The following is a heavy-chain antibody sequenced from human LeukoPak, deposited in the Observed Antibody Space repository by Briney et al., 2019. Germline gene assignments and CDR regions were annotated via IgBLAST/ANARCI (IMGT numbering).Heavy chain of an antibody. CDR2: FYTSGST. J-gene: IGHJ4*02. V-gene: IGHV4-61*02. Sequence: PSETLSLTCTVSGGSISSGSYYWSWIRQPAGKGLEWIGRFYTSGSTDYNPSLKSRVTISVDTSRNQFSLKLRSVTAADTAVYYCARGRVPAAPFDYWGQGTLVTVSS. D-gene: IGHD2-2*01. CDR1: GGSISSGSYY. CDR3: ARGRVPAAPFDY.